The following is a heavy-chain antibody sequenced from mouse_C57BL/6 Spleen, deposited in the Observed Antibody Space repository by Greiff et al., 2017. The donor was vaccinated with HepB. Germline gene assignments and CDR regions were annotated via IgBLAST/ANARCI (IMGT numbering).Heavy chain of an antibody. Sequence: EVKLVESGGGLVQPGGSLKLSCAASGFTFSDYYMYWVRQTPEKGLEWVAYISNGGGSTYYPDTVKGRFTISRDNAKNTPYLQMSRLKSEDTAMYYCARDGSEAYWGQGTPVTVSA. CDR1: GFTFSDYY. D-gene: IGHD1-1*01. CDR3: ARDGSEAY. V-gene: IGHV5-12*01. CDR2: ISNGGGST. J-gene: IGHJ3*01.